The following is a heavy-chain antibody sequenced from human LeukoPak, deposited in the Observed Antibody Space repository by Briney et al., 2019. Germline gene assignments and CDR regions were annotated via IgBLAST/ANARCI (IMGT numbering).Heavy chain of an antibody. CDR1: GFTFSSYG. D-gene: IGHD2-2*01. CDR3: AKDSPLAGIVVVPAIYGMDV. Sequence: PGGSLRLSCAASGFTFSSYGMHWVRQAPGKGLEWVAVIWYDGSNKYYADSVKGRFTISRDNSKNTLYLQMNSLRAEDTAVYYCAKDSPLAGIVVVPAIYGMDVWGQGTTVTVSS. CDR2: IWYDGSNK. V-gene: IGHV3-30*02. J-gene: IGHJ6*02.